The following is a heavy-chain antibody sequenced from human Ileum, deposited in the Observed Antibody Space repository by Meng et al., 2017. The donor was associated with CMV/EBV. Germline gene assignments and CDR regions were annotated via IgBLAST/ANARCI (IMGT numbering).Heavy chain of an antibody. CDR3: AKGWGIYATSTRLNP. J-gene: IGHJ5*02. D-gene: IGHD3-16*01. CDR1: GFSFSNFG. Sequence: SGFSFSNFGMHWVRQAPGKGLEWLAVISHDGNNKRYVDSVKGRLTISRDNSKNTLYLQMNSLSAEDTAVYYCAKGWGIYATSTRLNPWGQGTLVTVSS. CDR2: ISHDGNNK. V-gene: IGHV3-30*18.